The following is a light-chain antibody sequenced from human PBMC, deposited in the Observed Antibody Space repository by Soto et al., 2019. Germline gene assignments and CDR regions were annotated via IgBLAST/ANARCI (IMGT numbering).Light chain of an antibody. CDR2: GAS. V-gene: IGKV3-15*01. Sequence: EIVMTQSPATLSVSPGERATLSCGASQSISSSLAWYHQKPGQAPRLLIYGASTRATGIAARFSGSGSGTEFTLTISSLQSEDFAVYYCQQYNNWPRTFGQGTKVDIK. CDR1: QSISSS. CDR3: QQYNNWPRT. J-gene: IGKJ1*01.